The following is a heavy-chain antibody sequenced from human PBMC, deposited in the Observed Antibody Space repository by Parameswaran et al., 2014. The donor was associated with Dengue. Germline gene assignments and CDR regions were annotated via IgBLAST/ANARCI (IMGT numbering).Heavy chain of an antibody. D-gene: IGHD3-22*01. CDR3: ARAAYDSSGYRVNWFDP. J-gene: IGHJ5*02. Sequence: WVRQAPGQGLEWMGWMNPNSGNTGYAQKFQGRVTMTRNTSISTAYMELSSLRSEDTAVYYCARAAYDSSGYRVNWFDPWGQGTLVTVSS. CDR2: MNPNSGNT. V-gene: IGHV1-8*01.